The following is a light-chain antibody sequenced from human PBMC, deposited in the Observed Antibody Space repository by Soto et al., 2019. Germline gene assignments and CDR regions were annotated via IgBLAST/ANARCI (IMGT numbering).Light chain of an antibody. Sequence: DIVMTQSPLSLPVTPGEPASISCRSSQSLLHSNGYDYLDWYLQKPGQSPQLLIYLGSNRASGVPDRFSGSRSGTDFTLKISRVEAGDVGVYYCMQALLTPGTFVGGTKVEIK. CDR3: MQALLTPGT. J-gene: IGKJ4*01. V-gene: IGKV2-28*01. CDR1: QSLLHSNGYDY. CDR2: LGS.